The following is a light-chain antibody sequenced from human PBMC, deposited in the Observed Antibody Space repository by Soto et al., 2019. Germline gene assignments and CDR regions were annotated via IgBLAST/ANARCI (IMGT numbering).Light chain of an antibody. CDR3: SATDDSLTGPV. J-gene: IGLJ2*01. CDR2: TND. V-gene: IGLV1-47*01. Sequence: QSVLTQPPSASGTPGQTVPISCSGSGSNIETNYVYWYQKLPTTAPRLLIYTNDQRPSGVPDRFSAFKSGTSASLVISGLRPEDEADYYCSATDDSLTGPVFGGGTKLTVL. CDR1: GSNIETNY.